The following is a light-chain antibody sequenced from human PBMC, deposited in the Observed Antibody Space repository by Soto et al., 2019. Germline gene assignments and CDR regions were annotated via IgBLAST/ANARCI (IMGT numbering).Light chain of an antibody. CDR3: QHYNSYSEA. J-gene: IGKJ1*01. CDR1: QISSSW. V-gene: IGKV1-5*03. CDR2: NAS. Sequence: DIPLTLSPSTLPGSVGERGTSTCRGSQISSSWLAWYQQKPGKAPKLLIYNASTLKSGVPSRFSGSGSGTEFTLTISRLQPDDFATYYCQHYNSYSEAFGQGTKVDIK.